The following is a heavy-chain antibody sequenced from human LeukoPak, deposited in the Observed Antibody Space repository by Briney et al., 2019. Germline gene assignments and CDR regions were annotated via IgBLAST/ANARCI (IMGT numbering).Heavy chain of an antibody. J-gene: IGHJ4*02. Sequence: PSETLSLTCTVSGGSISSGDYYWSWIRQPPGKGLEWIGYIYYSGSTYYNPSLKSRVTISVDTSKNQFSLKLSSVTTADTAVYYCARHYYDILTGYYWFDYWGQGTLVTVSS. CDR1: GGSISSGDYY. CDR3: ARHYYDILTGYYWFDY. CDR2: IYYSGST. V-gene: IGHV4-30-4*01. D-gene: IGHD3-9*01.